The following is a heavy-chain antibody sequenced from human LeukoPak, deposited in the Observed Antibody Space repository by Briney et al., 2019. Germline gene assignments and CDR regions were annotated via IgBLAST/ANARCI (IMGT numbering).Heavy chain of an antibody. V-gene: IGHV1-46*01. CDR2: INPSDGGT. CDR3: AREGKGIVDSSGYHFDH. Sequence: GASVKVSCKASGYTFTTYYMHWLRRAPGQGLEWMGIINPSDGGTRYAQKFQGRVAMTRYTSTSTVYMELSSLISEDTAVYYCAREGKGIVDSSGYHFDHWGQEILVTVSS. D-gene: IGHD3-22*01. J-gene: IGHJ4*02. CDR1: GYTFTTYY.